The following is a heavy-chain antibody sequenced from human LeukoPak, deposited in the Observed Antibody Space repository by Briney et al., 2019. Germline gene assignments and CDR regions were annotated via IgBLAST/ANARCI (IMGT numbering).Heavy chain of an antibody. CDR2: INPSGGST. J-gene: IGHJ4*02. V-gene: IGHV1-46*01. D-gene: IGHD3-22*01. CDR3: ARGGFNYYDSSGYTFDY. Sequence: ASVKVSCKASGYTFTSYYMHWVRQAPGQGLEWIGIINPSGGSTSYAQKFQGRVTMTRDTSTSTVYMELSSLRSEDTAVYYCARGGFNYYDSSGYTFDYWGQGSLVTVSS. CDR1: GYTFTSYY.